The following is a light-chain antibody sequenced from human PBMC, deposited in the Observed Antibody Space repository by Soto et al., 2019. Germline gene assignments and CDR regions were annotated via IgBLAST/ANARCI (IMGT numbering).Light chain of an antibody. J-gene: IGKJ2*01. Sequence: EIVLTQSPGTLSLSPGERATLSCRASQSISSTYLAWYQKRPGQAPRLLIYGASSRATGIPDRFSGSGSGTDFTLTISRLEPEDFAVYYCQQYGSSPPYTFGQGTNLEIK. CDR3: QQYGSSPPYT. V-gene: IGKV3-20*01. CDR1: QSISSTY. CDR2: GAS.